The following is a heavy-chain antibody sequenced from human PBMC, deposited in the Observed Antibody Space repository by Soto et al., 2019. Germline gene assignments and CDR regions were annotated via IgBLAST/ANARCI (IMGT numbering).Heavy chain of an antibody. J-gene: IGHJ4*02. Sequence: GESLKISCKGSGYSFTSYWIGWVRQMPGKGLEWLGIIYPGDSHTRYSPSFQGQVTISADKSISTAYLQWNSLKASDTAIYYCARQGYCSTTACSTFDYWGQGTLVTVSS. V-gene: IGHV5-51*01. CDR1: GYSFTSYW. CDR2: IYPGDSHT. CDR3: ARQGYCSTTACSTFDY. D-gene: IGHD2-2*01.